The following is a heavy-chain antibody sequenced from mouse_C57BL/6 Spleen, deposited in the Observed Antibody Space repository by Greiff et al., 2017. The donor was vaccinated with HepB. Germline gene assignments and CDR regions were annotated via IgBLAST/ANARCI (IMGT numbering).Heavy chain of an antibody. CDR3: ARGWLPYAMDY. V-gene: IGHV1-50*01. CDR2: IDPSDSYT. CDR1: GYTFTSYW. Sequence: QVQLQQPGAELVKPGASVKLSCKASGYTFTSYWMQWVKQRPGQGLEWIGEIDPSDSYTNYNQKFKGKATLTVDTSSSTAYMQLSSLTSEDSAVYYCARGWLPYAMDYWGQGTSVTVSS. D-gene: IGHD2-3*01. J-gene: IGHJ4*01.